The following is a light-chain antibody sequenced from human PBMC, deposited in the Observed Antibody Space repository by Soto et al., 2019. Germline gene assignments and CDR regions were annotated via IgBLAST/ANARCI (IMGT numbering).Light chain of an antibody. CDR2: GAS. J-gene: IGKJ1*01. V-gene: IGKV3-20*01. CDR3: QHYSSSSWT. CDR1: QSVSSSY. Sequence: VLTQSAGTLSLSPGERATLSCRASQSVSSSYLTWYQQKPGQAPRLLIYGASSRATGIPDRFSGSGSGTDFTLTISRLEPEDFAVYYCQHYSSSSWTFGQGTKVDIK.